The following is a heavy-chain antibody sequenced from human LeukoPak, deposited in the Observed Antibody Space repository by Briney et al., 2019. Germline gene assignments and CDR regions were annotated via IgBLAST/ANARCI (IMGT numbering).Heavy chain of an antibody. CDR2: IKLDENTA. J-gene: IGHJ4*02. V-gene: IGHV3-74*01. Sequence: AGGSLRLSCAASGLSSTIYWMHWVRQVPGKGLVWVSRIKLDENTAYYADFVKGRFTISRDDAKTTVYLQMNSLRAEDSAVYYCARDRPFWNWGQGTLVTVSS. CDR3: ARDRPFWN. D-gene: IGHD3-3*01. CDR1: GLSSTIYW.